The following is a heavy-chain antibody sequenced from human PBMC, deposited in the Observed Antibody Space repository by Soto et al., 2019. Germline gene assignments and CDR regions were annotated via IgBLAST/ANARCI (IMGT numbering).Heavy chain of an antibody. J-gene: IGHJ4*02. D-gene: IGHD3-22*01. CDR1: GFTFSGSA. CDR3: TRHGRDYYDSSGYYY. CDR2: IRSKANSYAT. V-gene: IGHV3-73*01. Sequence: GGSLRLSCAASGFTFSGSAMNWVRQASGKGLEWVGRIRSKANSYATAYAETVKGRFTIYRDDSKNTAYLQRNSVKNEDTDVYYCTRHGRDYYDSSGYYYWGQGTLVTVSS.